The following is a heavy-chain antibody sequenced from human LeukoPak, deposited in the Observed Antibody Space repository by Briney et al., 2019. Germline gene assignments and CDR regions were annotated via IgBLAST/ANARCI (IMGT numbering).Heavy chain of an antibody. V-gene: IGHV4-34*01. CDR2: INHSGST. J-gene: IGHJ6*02. CDR1: GGSFSGYY. Sequence: KPSETLSLTCAVYGGSFSGYYWSWIRQPPGKGLEWIGEINHSGSTNYNPSLKSRVTISVDTSKNQFSLKLSSVTAADTAVYYCARDRQQLLSLYYGMDVWGQGTTVTVSS. D-gene: IGHD6-13*01. CDR3: ARDRQQLLSLYYGMDV.